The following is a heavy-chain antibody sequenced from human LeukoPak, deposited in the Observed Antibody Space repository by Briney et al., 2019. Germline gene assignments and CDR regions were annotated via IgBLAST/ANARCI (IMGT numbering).Heavy chain of an antibody. CDR1: GFTFSSYA. V-gene: IGHV3-23*01. J-gene: IGHJ4*02. CDR2: ISGSGGST. CDR3: AKEPRYCSGGSCPHFAY. Sequence: GGSLRLSCAASGFTFSSYAMSWVRQAPGKGLEWVSAISGSGGSTYYADSVKGRFTISRDNSKNTLYLQMNSLRAEDTAVYYCAKEPRYCSGGSCPHFAYWGQGTLVTVSS. D-gene: IGHD2-15*01.